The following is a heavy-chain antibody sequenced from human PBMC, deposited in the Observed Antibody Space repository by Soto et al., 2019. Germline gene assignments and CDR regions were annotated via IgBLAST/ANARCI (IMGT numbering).Heavy chain of an antibody. V-gene: IGHV1-46*02. CDR1: SHIFNNYY. CDR2: INLSGDIT. D-gene: IGHD1-26*01. Sequence: ASVKVSCKSSSHIFNNYYIYWVRQAPGQGFEWMGVINLSGDITAYAQKFQGRVTMTRDTSANTIYMEMDSLRSEDTAVYYCALGPSLDYWGQGTLVTVSS. CDR3: ALGPSLDY. J-gene: IGHJ4*02.